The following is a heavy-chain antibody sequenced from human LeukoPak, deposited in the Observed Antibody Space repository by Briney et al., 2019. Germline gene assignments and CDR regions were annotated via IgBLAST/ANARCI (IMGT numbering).Heavy chain of an antibody. CDR1: GFTFSSYA. D-gene: IGHD2-2*01. CDR3: ARDLDNHGYCSSTSCLPDY. J-gene: IGHJ4*02. Sequence: GGSLRLSCAASGFTFSSYAMHWVRQAPGKGLEWVAVISYDGSNKYYADSVKGRFTISRDNSKNTLYLQMNSLRAEDTAVYYCARDLDNHGYCSSTSCLPDYWGQGTLVTVSS. CDR2: ISYDGSNK. V-gene: IGHV3-30-3*01.